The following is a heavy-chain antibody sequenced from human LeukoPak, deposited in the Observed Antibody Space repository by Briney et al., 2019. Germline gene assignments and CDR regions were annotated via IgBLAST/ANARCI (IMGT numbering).Heavy chain of an antibody. V-gene: IGHV4-34*01. J-gene: IGHJ4*02. Sequence: SETLSLTCTVSGGSISSYYWSWIRQPPGKGLEWIGEINHSGSTYYNPSLKSRVTISVDTSKNQFSLKLSSVTAADTAVYYCARTIETYYYDSSGYYPFDCWGQGTLVTVSS. CDR1: GGSISSYY. D-gene: IGHD3-22*01. CDR2: INHSGST. CDR3: ARTIETYYYDSSGYYPFDC.